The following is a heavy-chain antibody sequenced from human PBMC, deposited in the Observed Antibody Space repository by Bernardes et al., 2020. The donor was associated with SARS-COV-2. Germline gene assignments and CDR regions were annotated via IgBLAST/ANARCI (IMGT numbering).Heavy chain of an antibody. CDR3: ARRQSSFYGSGSVPHPVFDL. Sequence: GAFLKGSSNCSEYNFICYWIGGVRPLPGGVLEWMGILYPGDSDTSYNPSFDGLVTISADKFINTAYLQWNSLKASDTAIYYCARRQSSFYGSGSVPHPVFDLWGRGTLVTVSS. D-gene: IGHD3-10*01. CDR1: EYNFICYW. V-gene: IGHV5-51*01. CDR2: LYPGDSDT. J-gene: IGHJ2*01.